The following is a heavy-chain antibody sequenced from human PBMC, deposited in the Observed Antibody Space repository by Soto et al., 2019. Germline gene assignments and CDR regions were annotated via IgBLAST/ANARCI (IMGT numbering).Heavy chain of an antibody. CDR1: GGSISSSSYY. V-gene: IGHV4-39*01. CDR2: IYYSGST. Sequence: SETLSLTCTVSGGSISSSSYYWGWIRQPPGKGLEWIGSIYYSGSTYYNPSLKSRVTISVDTSKNQFSLKLSSVTAADTAVYYCARRQRDYYDSSGYTFDYWGQGTLVTVSS. CDR3: ARRQRDYYDSSGYTFDY. D-gene: IGHD3-22*01. J-gene: IGHJ4*02.